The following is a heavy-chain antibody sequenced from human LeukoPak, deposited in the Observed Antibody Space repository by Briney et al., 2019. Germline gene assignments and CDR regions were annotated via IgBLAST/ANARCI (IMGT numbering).Heavy chain of an antibody. Sequence: GASVKVSCKASGYTFTGYYMHWVRQAPGQGLEWMGWINPNSGGTNYAQKFRGRVTMTRDTSISTAYMELSRLRSDDTAVYYCARDHAVTPWGGWFDPWGQGTLVTVSS. V-gene: IGHV1-2*02. CDR1: GYTFTGYY. CDR3: ARDHAVTPWGGWFDP. J-gene: IGHJ5*02. D-gene: IGHD4-17*01. CDR2: INPNSGGT.